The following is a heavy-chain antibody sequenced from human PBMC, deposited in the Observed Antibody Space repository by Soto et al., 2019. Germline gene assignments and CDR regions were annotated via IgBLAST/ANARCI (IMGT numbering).Heavy chain of an antibody. CDR2: IGHSGYSI. V-gene: IGHV3-23*01. CDR1: GFTFNNYA. CDR3: ARSDDKDILTGCYN. J-gene: IGHJ4*02. Sequence: GGSLRLSCAASGFTFNNYAMAWVRQAPGKGLEWVSSIGHSGYSINYGDSVKGRFTISRDNSKNMLFLEMTGLRAEDTAVYYCARSDDKDILTGCYNWGQGALVTVSS. D-gene: IGHD3-9*01.